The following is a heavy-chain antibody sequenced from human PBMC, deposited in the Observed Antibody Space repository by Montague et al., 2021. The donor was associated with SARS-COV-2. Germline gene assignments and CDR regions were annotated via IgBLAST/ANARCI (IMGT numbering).Heavy chain of an antibody. CDR2: IYWNGNK. D-gene: IGHD3-10*01. J-gene: IGHJ4*02. CDR3: AHRGMIRGLIFDY. CDR1: GFSLRSDDEG. Sequence: VKPIQTLTLTCTFSGFSLRSDDEGVAWIRQSPGQALEWLAVIYWNGNKRYSPSLQRRLTITKDTSENQVVLTMTNMDPVDTATYYCAHRGMIRGLIFDYWGQGTLVTVSS. V-gene: IGHV2-5*01.